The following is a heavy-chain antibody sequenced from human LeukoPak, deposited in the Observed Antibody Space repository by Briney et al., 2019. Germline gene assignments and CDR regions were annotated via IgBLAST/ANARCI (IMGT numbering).Heavy chain of an antibody. Sequence: SETLSLTCTVSGGSISSYYWSWIRQPPGKGLEWIGEINHSGSTNYNPSLKSRVTISVDTSKNQFSLKLSSVTAADTAVYYCARGRNWGDYYYGSGKPFDPWGQGTLVTVSS. V-gene: IGHV4-34*01. D-gene: IGHD3-10*01. CDR1: GGSISSYY. CDR3: ARGRNWGDYYYGSGKPFDP. J-gene: IGHJ5*02. CDR2: INHSGST.